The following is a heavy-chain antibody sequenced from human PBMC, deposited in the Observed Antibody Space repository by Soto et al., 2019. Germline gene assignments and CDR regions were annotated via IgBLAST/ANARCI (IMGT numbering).Heavy chain of an antibody. J-gene: IGHJ4*02. CDR3: AKNLQYDSGWPLHY. CDR1: GLSFSSYA. Sequence: GSLKLSFAASGLSFSSYAVSLVRQAPGKGLEWVSVFDGSVGHTYYTNSVKGRFTISNDNSKNTLFLQTNSLKAEDTAVYFCAKNLQYDSGWPLHYWGQGTLVTVYS. V-gene: IGHV3-23*01. CDR2: FDGSVGHT. D-gene: IGHD6-19*01.